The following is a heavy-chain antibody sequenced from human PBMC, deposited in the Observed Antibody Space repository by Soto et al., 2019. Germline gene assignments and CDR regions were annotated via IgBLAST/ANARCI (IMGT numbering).Heavy chain of an antibody. CDR2: IYHSGST. CDR1: GGSVSSGGSA. V-gene: IGHV4-30-2*01. D-gene: IGHD1-26*01. CDR3: ASGRDWLDP. Sequence: QLQLQESGSGLMKPSQTLSLTCAVSGGSVSSGGSAWTWIRQPPGKGLECIGYIYHSGSTYYKPSFTQYNPSLKSRVTISVDGSRNQLSLKLNSVTAADTAVYYCASGRDWLDPWGQGTLVTVSS. J-gene: IGHJ5*02.